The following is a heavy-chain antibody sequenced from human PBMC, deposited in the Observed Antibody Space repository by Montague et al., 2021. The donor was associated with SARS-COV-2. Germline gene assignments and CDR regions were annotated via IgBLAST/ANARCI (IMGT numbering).Heavy chain of an antibody. CDR2: IYYSGST. V-gene: IGHV4-59*02. Sequence: SETLSLTCTISGGSVSPYYWSWIRQPPGKGLEWIGYIYYSGSTNYNPSLKSRVTISVDTSKNQFSLKLSSVTAADTAVYYCARGFDYWGQGTLVTVSS. CDR3: ARGFDY. J-gene: IGHJ4*02. CDR1: GGSVSPYY.